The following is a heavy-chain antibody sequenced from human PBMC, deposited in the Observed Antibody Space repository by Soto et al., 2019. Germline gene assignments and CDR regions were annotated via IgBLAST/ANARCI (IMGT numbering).Heavy chain of an antibody. V-gene: IGHV1-69*01. CDR3: AQTASLAARPPLAY. J-gene: IGHJ4*02. CDR2: IIPIFRRP. Sequence: QVQLVQSGAEVRKPGSSVIVSCKASGGSFSSYAISWVRQAPGQGLEWIGGIIPIFRRPKYAQNLHGRITITADQSTTTAYMEMRSLTSDDTALYYCAQTASLAARPPLAYWGQGTLVTVSS. D-gene: IGHD6-6*01. CDR1: GGSFSSYA.